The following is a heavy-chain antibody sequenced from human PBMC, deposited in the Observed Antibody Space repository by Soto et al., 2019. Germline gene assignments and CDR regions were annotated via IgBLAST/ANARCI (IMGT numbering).Heavy chain of an antibody. D-gene: IGHD3-10*01. J-gene: IGHJ4*02. CDR2: IIPIFGTA. Sequence: SVKVSCKASGGTFSSYAISWVRQAPGQGLEWMGGIIPIFGTANYAQKFQGRVTITADKSTSTAYMELSSLRSEDTAVYYCASKTKYYYGRYYFAYWGQGTLVTAPQ. V-gene: IGHV1-69*06. CDR3: ASKTKYYYGRYYFAY. CDR1: GGTFSSYA.